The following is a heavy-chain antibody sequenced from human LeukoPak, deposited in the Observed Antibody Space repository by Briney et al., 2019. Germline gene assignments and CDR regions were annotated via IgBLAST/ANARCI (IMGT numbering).Heavy chain of an antibody. CDR1: GYSISSGYY. CDR2: IYYSGST. D-gene: IGHD4-23*01. CDR3: ARAKGTTVVTVDY. Sequence: SETLSLTCTVSGYSISSGYYWGWIRQPPRKGLEWIGYIYYSGSTNYNPSLKSRVTISVDTSKNQFSLKLSSVTAADTAVYYCARAKGTTVVTVDYWGQGTLVTVSS. J-gene: IGHJ4*02. V-gene: IGHV4-61*01.